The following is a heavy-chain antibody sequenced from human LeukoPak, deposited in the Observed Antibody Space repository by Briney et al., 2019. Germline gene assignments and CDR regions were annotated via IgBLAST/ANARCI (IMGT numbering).Heavy chain of an antibody. J-gene: IGHJ6*02. CDR2: IWYDGSNK. CDR3: ARDQASENSSSWYVGVAFYYGMDV. Sequence: QPGGSLSLSCSASGFTFNSYGMHWVRQAPAKGLEWVAVIWYDGSNKYYAGPGEGRFTIYRENSKNTLYLQMTSLRAEDTAVYYCARDQASENSSSWYVGVAFYYGMDVWGQGTTVTVSS. D-gene: IGHD6-13*01. V-gene: IGHV3-33*08. CDR1: GFTFNSYG.